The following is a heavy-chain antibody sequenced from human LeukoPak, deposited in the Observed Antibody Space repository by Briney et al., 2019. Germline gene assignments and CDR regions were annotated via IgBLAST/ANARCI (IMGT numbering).Heavy chain of an antibody. Sequence: PGGSLRLSAAASSFTFSNFWMSRLRQAQGLGLEGAEVIEDDGSVKDYGDSVKGRLTIYRDNVNNSLYLQMNSLRAEDTAVYYCATYTNWVAGDVWGQGTTVSVSS. V-gene: IGHV3-7*01. D-gene: IGHD1-1*01. CDR2: IEDDGSVK. CDR1: SFTFSNFW. CDR3: ATYTNWVAGDV. J-gene: IGHJ6*02.